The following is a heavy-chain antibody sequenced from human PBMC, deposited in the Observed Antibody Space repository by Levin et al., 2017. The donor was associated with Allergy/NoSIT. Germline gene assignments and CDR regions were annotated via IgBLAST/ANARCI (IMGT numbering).Heavy chain of an antibody. J-gene: IGHJ4*02. CDR1: GFTFSNYA. CDR3: VKDRPASGWFY. CDR2: IGSSGDGA. D-gene: IGHD6-13*01. V-gene: IGHV3-23*01. Sequence: GESLKISCAASGFTFSNYAMSWVRQAPGKGLEWVSAIGSSGDGAYNGAYYADSVKGRFTISRDNSKNTLYLQMNSLRADDTAIYYCVKDRPASGWFYWGQGTRVTVSS.